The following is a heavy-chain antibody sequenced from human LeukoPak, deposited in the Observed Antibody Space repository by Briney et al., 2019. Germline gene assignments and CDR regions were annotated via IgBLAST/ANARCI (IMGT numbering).Heavy chain of an antibody. V-gene: IGHV3-66*01. CDR3: ARDLGGYSYGFMDV. Sequence: GGSLRLSCAASGFTVSSNYMSWVRQAPGKGLEWVSVIYSGGSTYYADSVKGRFTISRDNAKNTLYLQMNSLRAEDTAVYYCARDLGGYSYGFMDVWGKGTTVTVSS. J-gene: IGHJ6*04. CDR2: IYSGGST. CDR1: GFTVSSNY. D-gene: IGHD5-18*01.